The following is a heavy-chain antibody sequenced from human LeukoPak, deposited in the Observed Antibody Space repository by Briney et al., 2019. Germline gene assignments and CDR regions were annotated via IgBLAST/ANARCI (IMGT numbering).Heavy chain of an antibody. CDR3: AREVAAAGNRVDAFDI. CDR2: ISAYNGNT. Sequence: ASVKVSCKASGYTFTSYGISWVRQAPGQGLEWMGWISAYNGNTSYAQKLQGRVTMTTDTSTSTAYMELRSLRSDDTAVYYCAREVAAAGNRVDAFDIWGQGTMVTVSS. J-gene: IGHJ3*02. D-gene: IGHD6-13*01. V-gene: IGHV1-18*01. CDR1: GYTFTSYG.